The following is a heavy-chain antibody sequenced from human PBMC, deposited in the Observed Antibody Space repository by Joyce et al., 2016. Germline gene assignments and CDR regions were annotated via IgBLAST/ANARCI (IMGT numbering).Heavy chain of an antibody. Sequence: QVQLVQSGAEVKRPGASVKISCKASGYTFTSYSVHWVRPAPGHGLEWVGMIDPSGGSTTYAQRFQGRGIMTRDTSTSTVYMKLNSLTSEDTAVYYCASRGTSNISDHYYGMDVWGQGTTVTVSS. CDR1: GYTFTSYS. CDR3: ASRGTSNISDHYYGMDV. CDR2: IDPSGGST. J-gene: IGHJ6*02. V-gene: IGHV1-46*01. D-gene: IGHD2-21*02.